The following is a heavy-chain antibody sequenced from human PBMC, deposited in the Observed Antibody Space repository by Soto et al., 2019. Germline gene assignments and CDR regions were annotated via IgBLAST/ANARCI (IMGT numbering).Heavy chain of an antibody. CDR1: GYSFTSYW. Sequence: PGESLKISCKGSGYSFTSYWIGWVRQMPGKGLEWMGIIYPGDSDTRYSPSFQGQVTISADKSISTAYLQWSSLKASDTAMYYCARLENIVATMGGAYYYYYYMDVWGKGTTVTVSS. CDR2: IYPGDSDT. V-gene: IGHV5-51*01. CDR3: ARLENIVATMGGAYYYYYYMDV. D-gene: IGHD5-12*01. J-gene: IGHJ6*03.